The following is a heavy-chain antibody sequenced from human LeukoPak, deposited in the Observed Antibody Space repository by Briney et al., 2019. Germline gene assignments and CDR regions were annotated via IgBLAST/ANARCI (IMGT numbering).Heavy chain of an antibody. D-gene: IGHD3-9*01. Sequence: ASVKVSCKASAYTFTDYYVHWVRQAPGQGLEWMGRINPSSGDTNYAQNFQGRVTMTRDTSISTAYMELSRLRSEDTAVYYCAFSRDILAGYYFWGQGTLVTVSS. J-gene: IGHJ4*02. CDR3: AFSRDILAGYYF. CDR2: INPSSGDT. CDR1: AYTFTDYY. V-gene: IGHV1-2*06.